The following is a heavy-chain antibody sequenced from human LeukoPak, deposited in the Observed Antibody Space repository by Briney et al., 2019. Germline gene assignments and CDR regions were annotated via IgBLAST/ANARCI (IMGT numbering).Heavy chain of an antibody. Sequence: GGSLRLSCAASGFTFSDYYMSWIRQAPGKGLEWVSCITGSDSSTYYADSVRGRFTISRDNSKNTVFLQMSSLRADDTAIYYCARGAAPYDYGGNSVYWGQGTLVTVSS. CDR3: ARGAAPYDYGGNSVY. D-gene: IGHD4-17*01. CDR1: GFTFSDYY. J-gene: IGHJ4*02. CDR2: ITGSDSST. V-gene: IGHV3-11*01.